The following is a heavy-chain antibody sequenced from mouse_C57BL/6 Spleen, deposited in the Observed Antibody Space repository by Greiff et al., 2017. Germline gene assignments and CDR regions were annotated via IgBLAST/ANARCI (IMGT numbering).Heavy chain of an antibody. J-gene: IGHJ4*01. V-gene: IGHV1-7*01. D-gene: IGHD3-3*01. CDR1: GYTFTSYW. Sequence: VQLQQSGAELAKPGASVKLSCTASGYTFTSYWMHWVKQRPGQGLEWIGYINPSSGYTKYNQKFKDQATLTADKSSSTAYMQLSSLTYEDSAVYYCARGTFYAMDYWGQGTSVTVSS. CDR2: INPSSGYT. CDR3: ARGTFYAMDY.